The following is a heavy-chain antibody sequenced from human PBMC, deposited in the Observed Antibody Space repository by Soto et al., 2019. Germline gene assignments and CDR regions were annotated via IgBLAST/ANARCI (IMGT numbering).Heavy chain of an antibody. D-gene: IGHD2-8*02. CDR3: ARCLVWSMDFFDY. Sequence: GGSLRLSCAASGFTFSSYALSWVRQAPGKGLEWVSAITGTTTHTYYADSVKGRFTVSRDNSKNTLYLQMSSLRAEDTAVYYCARCLVWSMDFFDYWGQGTLVTVSS. CDR2: ITGTTTHT. V-gene: IGHV3-23*01. CDR1: GFTFSSYA. J-gene: IGHJ4*02.